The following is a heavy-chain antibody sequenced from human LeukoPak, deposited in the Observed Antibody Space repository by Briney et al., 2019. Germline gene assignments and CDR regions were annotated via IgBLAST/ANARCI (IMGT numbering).Heavy chain of an antibody. CDR2: ISGSGGST. D-gene: IGHD5-18*01. J-gene: IGHJ4*02. CDR1: GFTFSSYG. Sequence: GSLRLSCAASGFTFSSYGMSWVRQAPGKGLEWVSAISGSGGSTYYADSVKGRFTISRDNSKNTLYLQMNSLRAEDTAVYYCAKGAVQLWSWWYFDYWGQGTLVTVSS. V-gene: IGHV3-23*01. CDR3: AKGAVQLWSWWYFDY.